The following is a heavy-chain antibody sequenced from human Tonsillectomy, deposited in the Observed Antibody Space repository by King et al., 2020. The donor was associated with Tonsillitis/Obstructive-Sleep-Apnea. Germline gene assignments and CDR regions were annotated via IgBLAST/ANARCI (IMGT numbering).Heavy chain of an antibody. CDR1: GFTFSSYA. J-gene: IGHJ4*02. CDR3: ARDVQSGSYYESGGYFDY. CDR2: ISYDGSNK. Sequence: VQLVESGGGVVQPGRSLRLSCAASGFTFSSYAMHWVRQAPGKGLEWGAVISYDGSNKYYADSVKGRFTISRDNSKNTLYLQMNSLRAEDTAVYYCARDVQSGSYYESGGYFDYWGQGTLVTVSS. V-gene: IGHV3-30*04. D-gene: IGHD1-26*01.